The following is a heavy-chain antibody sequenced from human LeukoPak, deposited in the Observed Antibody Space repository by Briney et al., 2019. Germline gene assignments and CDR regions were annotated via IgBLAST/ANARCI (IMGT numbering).Heavy chain of an antibody. CDR1: GGSFSGYY. CDR3: ARGPSGYFDY. D-gene: IGHD3-10*01. V-gene: IGHV4-34*01. J-gene: IGHJ4*02. CDR2: INHSGST. Sequence: PSETLSLTCALYGGSFSGYYWSWIRQPPGKGLEWIGEINHSGSTNYNPSLKSRVTISVDTSKNQFSLKLSSVTAADTAVYYCARGPSGYFDYWGQGTLVTVSS.